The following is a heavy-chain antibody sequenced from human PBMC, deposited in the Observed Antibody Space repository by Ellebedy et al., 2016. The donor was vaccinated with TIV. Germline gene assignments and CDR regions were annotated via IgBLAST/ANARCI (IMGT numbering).Heavy chain of an antibody. V-gene: IGHV3-23*01. CDR2: MSSNSGGGA. J-gene: IGHJ4*02. CDR1: GFTFSTYV. CDR3: AKDRGYNYGNYFDN. Sequence: PGGSLRLSCAASGFTFSTYVMSWVRKAPGKGLEYVSTMSSNSGGGAYYADSVKGRFTISRDDSKNTLYLQMDSLRAADTAIYYCAKDRGYNYGNYFDNWGQGTLVTVSS. D-gene: IGHD5-18*01.